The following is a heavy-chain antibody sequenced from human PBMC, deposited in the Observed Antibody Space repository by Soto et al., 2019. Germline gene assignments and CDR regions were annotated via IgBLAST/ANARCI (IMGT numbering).Heavy chain of an antibody. CDR2: IWYDGSNK. D-gene: IGHD6-6*01. CDR1: GFTFSSYG. V-gene: IGHV3-33*01. J-gene: IGHJ4*02. CDR3: ARDSSSSGQIDY. Sequence: PGGSLRLSCAASGFTFSSYGMHWVRQAPGKGLEWVAVIWYDGSNKYYADSVKGRFTISRDNSKNTLYLQMNSLRAEDTAVYYCARDSSSSGQIDYWGQGTLVTVSS.